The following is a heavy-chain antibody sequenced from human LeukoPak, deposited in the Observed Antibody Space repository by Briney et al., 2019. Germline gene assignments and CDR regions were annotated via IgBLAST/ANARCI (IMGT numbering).Heavy chain of an antibody. CDR2: ISSNGGST. D-gene: IGHD3-22*01. Sequence: PGGSLRLSCAASGFTFSSYAMHWVRQAPGKGLEYVSAISSNGGSTYYANSVKGRFTISRDNSKNTLYLQMGSLRAEDMAVYYCARGSYDSSGYYVPPTFDYWGQGTLVTVSS. J-gene: IGHJ4*02. CDR3: ARGSYDSSGYYVPPTFDY. CDR1: GFTFSSYA. V-gene: IGHV3-64*01.